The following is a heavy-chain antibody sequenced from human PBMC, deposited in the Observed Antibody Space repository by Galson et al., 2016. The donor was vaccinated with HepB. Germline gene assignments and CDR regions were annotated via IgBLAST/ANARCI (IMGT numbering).Heavy chain of an antibody. Sequence: YGMHWVRQAPGKRLEWVATIWYDVIKRYHADSVKGRFTISRDNSKNTLSLQMNSLRAEDAAVYYCARADSRSYASKWSLDYWGQGTLVTVSS. CDR1: YG. J-gene: IGHJ4*02. D-gene: IGHD3-16*01. CDR2: IWYDVIKR. V-gene: IGHV3-33*01. CDR3: ARADSRSYASKWSLDY.